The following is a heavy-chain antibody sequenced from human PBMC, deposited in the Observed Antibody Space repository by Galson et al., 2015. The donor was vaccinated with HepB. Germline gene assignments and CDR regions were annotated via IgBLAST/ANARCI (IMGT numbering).Heavy chain of an antibody. CDR3: ARHLGSGGWYGLGRGPGDY. CDR1: GYSLTSYW. V-gene: IGHV5-51*01. J-gene: IGHJ4*02. Sequence: QSGAEVKKPGESLKISCKGSGYSLTSYWIGWVRQMPGKGLEWMGIIYPGDSDTRYSPSFQGQVTISADKSISTAYLQWSSLKASDTAMYYCARHLGSGGWYGLGRGPGDYWGQGTLVTVSS. CDR2: IYPGDSDT. D-gene: IGHD6-19*01.